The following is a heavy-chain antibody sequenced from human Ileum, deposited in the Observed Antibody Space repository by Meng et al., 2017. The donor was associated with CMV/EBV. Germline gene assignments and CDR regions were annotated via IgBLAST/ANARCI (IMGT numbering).Heavy chain of an antibody. Sequence: KVSCKAYGYTFTGYYIHWVRQAPGQGLEWMGWINPTSGVTNYAQKFQGRVTVTRDTSISTAYMELSSLRSDDTAVYYCARTLKQLGIYWGQGTLVTVSS. CDR3: ARTLKQLGIY. D-gene: IGHD1-1*01. CDR1: GYTFTGYY. J-gene: IGHJ4*02. CDR2: INPTSGVT. V-gene: IGHV1-2*02.